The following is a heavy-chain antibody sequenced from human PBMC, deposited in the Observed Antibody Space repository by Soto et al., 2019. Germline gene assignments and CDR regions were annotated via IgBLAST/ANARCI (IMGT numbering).Heavy chain of an antibody. CDR3: ARDFKVISWFDP. Sequence: GASVKVSCKASGYTFTSYAMHWVRQAPGQRLEWMGWISAYNGNTNYAQKLQGRVTMTTDTSTSTAYMELRSLRSDDTAVYYCARDFKVISWFDPWGQGTLVTVSS. CDR2: ISAYNGNT. J-gene: IGHJ5*02. CDR1: GYTFTSYA. V-gene: IGHV1-18*01. D-gene: IGHD3-16*02.